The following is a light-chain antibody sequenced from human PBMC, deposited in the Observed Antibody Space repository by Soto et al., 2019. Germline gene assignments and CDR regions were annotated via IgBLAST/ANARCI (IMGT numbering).Light chain of an antibody. CDR1: QIIRSW. CDR2: KAS. Sequence: DIQMTQSPSTLSASVGDRVTITCRASQIIRSWLAWYQQKPGKAPKLLIYKASSLESGVPSRFSGSGSGTEFTLTISSLQPDDFATYYCQQYNSYSWTFGQGTKVDI. CDR3: QQYNSYSWT. V-gene: IGKV1-5*03. J-gene: IGKJ1*01.